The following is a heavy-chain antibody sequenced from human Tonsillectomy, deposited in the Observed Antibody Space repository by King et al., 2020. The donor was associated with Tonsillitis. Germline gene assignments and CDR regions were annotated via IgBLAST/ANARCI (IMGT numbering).Heavy chain of an antibody. CDR1: GFTFSSYS. Sequence: VQLVESGGGLVQPGGSLRLSCAASGFTFSSYSIHWVRQAPGKGLEWVSYITSGSRSIDYADSVKGRFTISRDNAKNTLYLQMNSLRAEDTAVYYCAGGLVGRRGDYGMDVWGQGTTVTVSS. J-gene: IGHJ6*02. CDR3: AGGLVGRRGDYGMDV. CDR2: ITSGSRSI. V-gene: IGHV3-48*01. D-gene: IGHD2-8*02.